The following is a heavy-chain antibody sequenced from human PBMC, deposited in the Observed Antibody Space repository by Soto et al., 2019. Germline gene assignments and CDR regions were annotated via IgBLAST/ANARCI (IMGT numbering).Heavy chain of an antibody. CDR3: ARTTAFVSGTYPPAHFDY. CDR2: INHSGST. J-gene: IGHJ4*02. Sequence: SETLSLTCAVYGGSFSGYYWSWIRQSPGKGLEWIGEINHSGSTNYTPSLKSRVTISVDTSKNQVSLKRSSVTAADTAVYYCARTTAFVSGTYPPAHFDYWGQGTRVTVSS. V-gene: IGHV4-34*01. D-gene: IGHD3-16*01. CDR1: GGSFSGYY.